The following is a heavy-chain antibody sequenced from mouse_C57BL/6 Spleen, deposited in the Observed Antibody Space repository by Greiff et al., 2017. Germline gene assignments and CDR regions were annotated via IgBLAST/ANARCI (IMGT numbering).Heavy chain of an antibody. J-gene: IGHJ3*01. Sequence: VQLQQSGPELVKPGASVKISCKASGYAFSSSWMNWVKQRPGKGLEWIGRIYPGDGDTNYNGKFKGKATLTADKSSSTAYMQLSSLTSEDSAVYFCARSEWPTTGFAYWGQGTLVTVSA. CDR3: ARSEWPTTGFAY. V-gene: IGHV1-82*01. CDR2: IYPGDGDT. CDR1: GYAFSSSW. D-gene: IGHD1-1*01.